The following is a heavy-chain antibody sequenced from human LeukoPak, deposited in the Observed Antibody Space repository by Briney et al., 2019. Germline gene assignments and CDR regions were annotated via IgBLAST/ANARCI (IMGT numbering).Heavy chain of an antibody. J-gene: IGHJ4*02. D-gene: IGHD1-7*01. CDR2: INGRGIT. CDR3: AKGGQLELPHPDY. CDR1: GFTFSSYT. V-gene: IGHV3-23*01. Sequence: GGSLRLSCTASGFTFSSYTMSWVRQAPGEGLEWLSAINGRGITYYAGSVKGRFTISRDNSKNTLYLQMNSLRAEDTAVYYCAKGGQLELPHPDYWGQGTLVTVSS.